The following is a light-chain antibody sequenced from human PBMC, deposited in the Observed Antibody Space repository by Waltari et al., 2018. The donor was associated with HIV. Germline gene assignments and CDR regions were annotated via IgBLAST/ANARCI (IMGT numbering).Light chain of an antibody. CDR1: QSVLYRSDNRNY. Sequence: DIVMNQSPESLAVSLGERATINCKSSQSVLYRSDNRNYLAWYQQKPGQPPKLLFSWASARESGVPGRFSGSGSGTNFTLTIRSLQAEDVAVYYCQQYSTFPWTFGQGTKVEIK. J-gene: IGKJ1*01. CDR2: WAS. V-gene: IGKV4-1*01. CDR3: QQYSTFPWT.